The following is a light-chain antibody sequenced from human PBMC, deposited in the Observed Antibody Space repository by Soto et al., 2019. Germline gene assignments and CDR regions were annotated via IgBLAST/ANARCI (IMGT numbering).Light chain of an antibody. V-gene: IGKV3-20*01. Sequence: EIVLTQSPGTLSLSPGERATLSCRASQSVSSSYLAWYQQKPGQAPRLLIYGASSRATGIPDRFSGSGSGTDFTLTISRLEPEDFAVYYCQQYGSSSWTFGQGTKGISN. CDR2: GAS. CDR3: QQYGSSSWT. CDR1: QSVSSSY. J-gene: IGKJ1*01.